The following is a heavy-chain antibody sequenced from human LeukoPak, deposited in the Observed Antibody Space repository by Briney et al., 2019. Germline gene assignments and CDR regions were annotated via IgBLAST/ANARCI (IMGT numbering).Heavy chain of an antibody. V-gene: IGHV4-34*01. CDR1: GGSFSGYY. D-gene: IGHD3-10*01. J-gene: IGHJ4*02. CDR2: INHSGST. Sequence: PSETLSLTCAVYGGSFSGYYWSWIRQPPGKGLEWIGEINHSGSTNYNPSLKSRVTISVDTSKNQFFLKLSSVTAADTAVYYCARHSSYYGNFDYWGQGTLVTVSS. CDR3: ARHSSYYGNFDY.